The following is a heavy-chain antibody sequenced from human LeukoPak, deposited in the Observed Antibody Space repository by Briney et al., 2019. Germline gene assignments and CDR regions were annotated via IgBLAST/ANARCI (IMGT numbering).Heavy chain of an antibody. CDR3: ASSSIAARIFDY. CDR1: GGSISSYY. D-gene: IGHD6-6*01. CDR2: IYTSGST. Sequence: SETLSLTCTVSGGSISSYYWSWIRQPPGKGLERIGYIYTSGSTNYNPSLKSRVTISVDTSKNQFSLKLSSVTAADTAVYYCASSSIAARIFDYWGQGTLVTVSS. J-gene: IGHJ4*02. V-gene: IGHV4-4*09.